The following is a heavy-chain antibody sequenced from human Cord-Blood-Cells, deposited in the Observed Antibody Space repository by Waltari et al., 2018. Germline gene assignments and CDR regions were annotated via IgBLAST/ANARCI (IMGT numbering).Heavy chain of an antibody. Sequence: VQLQESGPGLVKPSETLSLTCTVSGYSISSGYYWCWIRQPPGTGLEWSGCIYHSGTTYSNPSLKSRVTISVDTSKNQFSLKLSSVTAADTAVYYCARVNYSNYFDYWGQGTLVTVSS. D-gene: IGHD4-4*01. CDR1: GYSISSGYY. V-gene: IGHV4-38-2*02. CDR3: ARVNYSNYFDY. CDR2: IYHSGTT. J-gene: IGHJ4*02.